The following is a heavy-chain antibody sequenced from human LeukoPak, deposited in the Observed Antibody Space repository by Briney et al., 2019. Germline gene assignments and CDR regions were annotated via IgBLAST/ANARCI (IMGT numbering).Heavy chain of an antibody. D-gene: IGHD6-13*01. V-gene: IGHV1-69*13. CDR1: GGTFSSYE. J-gene: IGHJ4*02. Sequence: SVKVSCKASGGTFSSYEISWVRQAPGQGLEWMGGIIPIFGTANYAQKFQVRVTITADESTSTAYMELSRLRFEDTAVYYCARFDPYSTFDYWGQGTLVTVSS. CDR2: IIPIFGTA. CDR3: ARFDPYSTFDY.